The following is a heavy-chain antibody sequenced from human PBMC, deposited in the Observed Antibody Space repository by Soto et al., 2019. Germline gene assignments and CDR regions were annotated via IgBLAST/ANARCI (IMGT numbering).Heavy chain of an antibody. CDR1: GFTFSSYG. CDR3: AKDVLLWFGELSDYYYYGMDV. J-gene: IGHJ6*02. D-gene: IGHD3-10*01. Sequence: GGSLRLSCAASGFTFSSYGMHWVRQAPGKGLEWVAVISYDGSNKYYADSVKGRFTTSRDNSKNTLYLQMNSLRAEDTAVYYCAKDVLLWFGELSDYYYYGMDVWGQGTTVTVSS. V-gene: IGHV3-30*18. CDR2: ISYDGSNK.